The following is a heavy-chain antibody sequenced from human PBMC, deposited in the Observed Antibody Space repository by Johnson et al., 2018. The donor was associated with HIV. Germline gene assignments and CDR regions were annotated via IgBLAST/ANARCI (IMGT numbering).Heavy chain of an antibody. CDR1: GFSVTSKY. J-gene: IGHJ3*01. D-gene: IGHD3-22*01. Sequence: VQLVESGGGVVQPGGSLRLSCAASGFSVTSKYMSWVRQAPGKGLAWVANITQDGSEKYYVDSVKGRFTISRDNAKNSLYLQMNSLRADDTALYYCARATYYYDTSGYLTRPRAFDVWGQGTMVTVSS. V-gene: IGHV3-7*03. CDR2: ITQDGSEK. CDR3: ARATYYYDTSGYLTRPRAFDV.